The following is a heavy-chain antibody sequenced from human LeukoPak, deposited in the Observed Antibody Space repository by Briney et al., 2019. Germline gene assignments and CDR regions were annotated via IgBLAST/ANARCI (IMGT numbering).Heavy chain of an antibody. D-gene: IGHD3-22*01. CDR3: AKGSYYDSSGSFYFDY. CDR1: GFTFSSYW. CDR2: ISGSGDNT. Sequence: GGSLRLSCAASGFTFSSYWMNWVRQAPGEGLEWVSGISGSGDNTYYADSVKGRFTISRDNSKNTLYVQVNSLGTEDTAAYYCAKGSYYDSSGSFYFDYWGQGTLVTVSS. J-gene: IGHJ4*02. V-gene: IGHV3-23*01.